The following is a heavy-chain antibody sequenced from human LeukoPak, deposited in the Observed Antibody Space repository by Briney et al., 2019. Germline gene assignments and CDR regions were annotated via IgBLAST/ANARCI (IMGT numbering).Heavy chain of an antibody. D-gene: IGHD5-12*01. CDR2: ISGSGGST. J-gene: IGHJ4*02. V-gene: IGHV3-23*01. Sequence: GGSLRLSCAASGFTFSSYAMSWVRQAPGKGLEWVSAISGSGGSTYYADSVKGRFTISRGNSKNTLYLQMNSLRAEDTAVYYCAKDLQYSGYGTYYFDYWGQGTLVTVSS. CDR1: GFTFSSYA. CDR3: AKDLQYSGYGTYYFDY.